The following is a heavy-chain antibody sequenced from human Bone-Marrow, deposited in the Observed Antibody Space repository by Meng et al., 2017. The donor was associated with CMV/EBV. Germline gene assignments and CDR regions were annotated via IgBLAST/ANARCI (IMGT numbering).Heavy chain of an antibody. CDR2: INHSGST. Sequence: SETLSLTCAPYGGSFSGHYWSLIRQPPGKGLEWIGEINHSGSTNYNPSLKSRVTISVDASKNQFSLKLTSVTAADTAVYYCARGSWVYSDDDETTGLDDWGPGTLVTVSS. CDR1: GGSFSGHY. D-gene: IGHD5-12*01. V-gene: IGHV4-34*01. CDR3: ARGSWVYSDDDETTGLDD. J-gene: IGHJ4*02.